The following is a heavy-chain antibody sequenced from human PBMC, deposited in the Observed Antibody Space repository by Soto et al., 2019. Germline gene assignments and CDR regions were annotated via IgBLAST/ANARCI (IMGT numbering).Heavy chain of an antibody. CDR2: IYWDDDK. CDR1: GFSLSTTGVG. CDR3: VQSRCGGDCLQSYSSHSYYGLDV. J-gene: IGHJ6*02. D-gene: IGHD2-21*01. V-gene: IGHV2-5*02. Sequence: QITLKESGPTLVKPTQTLTLTCTFSGFSLSTTGVGVGWIRQPPGKALEWLALIYWDDDKRYNPSLKSRLTITKDAAKNQVVLTRTSMDPVGTATYYCVQSRCGGDCLQSYSSHSYYGLDVWGQGTTVTVSS.